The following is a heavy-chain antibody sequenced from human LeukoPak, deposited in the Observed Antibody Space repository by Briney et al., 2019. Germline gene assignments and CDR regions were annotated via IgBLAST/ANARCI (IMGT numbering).Heavy chain of an antibody. Sequence: GGSLRLSCGASGFSFSNAWLSWVRQAPGKGLDWVGRSKSHIDGVPTDYAAVVKGQFTISSVDSKDPMDLQMNSRETDDTAVYYCTTVTWSWGFEYWGQGNLVTVS. J-gene: IGHJ4*02. CDR2: SKSHIDGVPT. D-gene: IGHD3-16*01. CDR1: GFSFSNAW. V-gene: IGHV3-15*01. CDR3: TTVTWSWGFEY.